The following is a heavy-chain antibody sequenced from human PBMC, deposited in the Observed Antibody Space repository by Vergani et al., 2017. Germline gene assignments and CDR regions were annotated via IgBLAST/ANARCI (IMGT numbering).Heavy chain of an antibody. D-gene: IGHD2-2*01. CDR3: ARDWVGYCSTTSCSQNAFDI. V-gene: IGHV3-15*01. J-gene: IGHJ3*02. CDR1: GFTFSNVW. CDR2: IKSKSDGGTT. Sequence: EVQLVESGGGLVKPGGSLRLSCAASGFTFSNVWMSWVRQAPGKGLEWVGRIKSKSDGGTTDYAAPVKGRFTISRGNSKNTLYLQMNSLRAEDTAVYYCARDWVGYCSTTSCSQNAFDIWGQGTMVTVSS.